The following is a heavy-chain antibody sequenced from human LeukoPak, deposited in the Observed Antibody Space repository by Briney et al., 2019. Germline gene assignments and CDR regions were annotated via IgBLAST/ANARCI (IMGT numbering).Heavy chain of an antibody. CDR3: AREDGIAAGGYFDY. V-gene: IGHV3-53*01. CDR2: IYSGGST. CDR1: GFTVSSNY. D-gene: IGHD6-13*01. J-gene: IGHJ4*02. Sequence: GGSLRLSCAASGFTVSSNYMSWVRQAPGKGLEWVSVIYSGGSTYYADSVKGRFTISRDNSKNTLYLQMNSLRAEDTAVYYCAREDGIAAGGYFDYWGQGTLVTVSS.